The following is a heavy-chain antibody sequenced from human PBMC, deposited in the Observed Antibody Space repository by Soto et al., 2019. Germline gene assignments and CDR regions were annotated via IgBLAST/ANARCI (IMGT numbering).Heavy chain of an antibody. Sequence: ASVKVSCKASGYTFTSYYMHWVRQAPGQGLEWMGIINPSGGSTSYAQKFQGRVTMTRDTSTSTVYMELSSLRAEDTAVYYCAKAGQAMVRFRGSEYYGMDVWGQGTTVTVSS. V-gene: IGHV1-46*01. J-gene: IGHJ6*02. D-gene: IGHD5-18*01. CDR2: INPSGGST. CDR1: GYTFTSYY. CDR3: AKAGQAMVRFRGSEYYGMDV.